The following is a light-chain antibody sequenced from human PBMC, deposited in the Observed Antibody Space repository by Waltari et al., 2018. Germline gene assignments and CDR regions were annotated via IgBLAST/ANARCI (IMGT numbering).Light chain of an antibody. CDR2: DDG. V-gene: IGLV3-21*02. CDR1: KIGSKN. CDR3: QVWDSGTNHYV. J-gene: IGLJ1*01. Sequence: SYELTQPPSVSVAPGQTARITCDGDKIGSKNVHWYQHKPGQAPVLVVHDDGDRPSGIPERFSGSNSGNTAALTISRVDAGDEAEYYCQVWDSGTNHYVFGTVTKVTVL.